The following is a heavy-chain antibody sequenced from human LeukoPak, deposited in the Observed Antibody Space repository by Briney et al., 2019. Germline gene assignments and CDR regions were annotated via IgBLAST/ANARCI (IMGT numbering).Heavy chain of an antibody. CDR2: IYTSGST. D-gene: IGHD4-17*01. Sequence: SQTLSLTCTVSGGSISSGSYYWSWIRQPAGKGLEWIGRIYTSGSTNYNPSLKSRVTISVGTSKNQFSLKLSSVTAADTAVYYCARDHATTGFYFDYWGQGTLVTVSS. CDR3: ARDHATTGFYFDY. V-gene: IGHV4-61*02. J-gene: IGHJ4*02. CDR1: GGSISSGSYY.